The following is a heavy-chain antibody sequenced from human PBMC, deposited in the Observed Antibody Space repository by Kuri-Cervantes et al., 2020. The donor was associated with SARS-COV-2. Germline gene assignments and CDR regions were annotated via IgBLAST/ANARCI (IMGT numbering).Heavy chain of an antibody. Sequence: SETLSLTCTVSGGSISSYYWSWIRQPAGKGLEWIGRIYTSGSTSYNPSLKSRVTMSVDTSKNQFSLKLSSVTAADTAVYYCARAPSNWNYSGWYFDLWGRGTLVTVSS. J-gene: IGHJ2*01. CDR1: GGSISSYY. CDR3: ARAPSNWNYSGWYFDL. V-gene: IGHV4-4*07. CDR2: IYTSGST. D-gene: IGHD1-7*01.